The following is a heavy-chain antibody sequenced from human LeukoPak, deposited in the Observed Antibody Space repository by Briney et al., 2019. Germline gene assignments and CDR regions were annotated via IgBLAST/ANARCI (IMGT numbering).Heavy chain of an antibody. Sequence: GGSLRLSCAASGFTFSSYTMNWVRQAPGKGLEWVSSITSSSSYIYYVDSVKGRFTISRDNAKNSLYLQMNSLRAEDTAVYYCARVQVVSDFWGQGALVTVSS. CDR1: GFTFSSYT. CDR3: ARVQVVSDF. D-gene: IGHD4-23*01. V-gene: IGHV3-21*01. J-gene: IGHJ4*02. CDR2: ITSSSSYI.